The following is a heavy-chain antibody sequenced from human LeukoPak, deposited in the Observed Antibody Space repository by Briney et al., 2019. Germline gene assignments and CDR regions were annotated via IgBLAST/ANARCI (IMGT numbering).Heavy chain of an antibody. CDR3: ARGSGGSQNSDAFDI. J-gene: IGHJ3*02. Sequence: SXXXSLTXAXXGXXFSGYYXSWIRQPPGKGLEWIGEINHSGSTNYNPSLKSRVTISVDTSKNQFSLKLSSVTAADTAVYYCARGSGGSQNSDAFDIWGQGTMVTVSS. CDR2: INHSGST. CDR1: GXXFSGYY. D-gene: IGHD1-26*01. V-gene: IGHV4-34*01.